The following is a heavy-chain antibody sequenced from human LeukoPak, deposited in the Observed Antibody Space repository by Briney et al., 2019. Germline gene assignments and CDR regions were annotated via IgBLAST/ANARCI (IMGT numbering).Heavy chain of an antibody. Sequence: PGGSLRLSCAASGFTFSSYWMHWVRQAPGKGLVWVSRINSDGSSTSYADSVKGRFTISRDNAKNTLYLLMNNLRAEDTAVYYCARFMVRGNDAFDIWGQGTMVTVSS. CDR2: INSDGSST. D-gene: IGHD3-10*01. CDR1: GFTFSSYW. V-gene: IGHV3-74*01. CDR3: ARFMVRGNDAFDI. J-gene: IGHJ3*02.